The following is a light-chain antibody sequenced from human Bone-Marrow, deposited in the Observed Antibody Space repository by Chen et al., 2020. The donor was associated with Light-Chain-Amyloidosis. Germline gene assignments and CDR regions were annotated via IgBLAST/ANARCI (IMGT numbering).Light chain of an antibody. Sequence: SPALTQPPPLPVSPGQTARISCPGDDSPTKYADCYQQKPGQAPVLVIHRDTERPSGISARFSGSSSGATATLPISGVQAEDEADYHCQSADSSGTYEVIFGGGTKLTVL. CDR1: DSPTKY. CDR3: QSADSSGTYEVI. V-gene: IGLV3-25*03. CDR2: RDT. J-gene: IGLJ2*01.